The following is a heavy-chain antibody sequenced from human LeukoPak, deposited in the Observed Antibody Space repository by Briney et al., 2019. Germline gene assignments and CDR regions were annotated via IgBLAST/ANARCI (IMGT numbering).Heavy chain of an antibody. Sequence: PSETLSLTCTVSGGSISSSSYYWGWIRQPPGKGLEWIGSIYYSGSTYYNPSLKSRVTISVDTSKDQFSLKLSSVTAADTAVYYCATLSIVGATRLVDYWGQGTLVTVSS. V-gene: IGHV4-39*01. CDR3: ATLSIVGATRLVDY. CDR2: IYYSGST. J-gene: IGHJ4*02. D-gene: IGHD1-26*01. CDR1: GGSISSSSYY.